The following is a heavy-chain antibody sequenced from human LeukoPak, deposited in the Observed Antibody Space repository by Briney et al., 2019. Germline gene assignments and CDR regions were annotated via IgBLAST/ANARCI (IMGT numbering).Heavy chain of an antibody. D-gene: IGHD2/OR15-2a*01. CDR3: ATASMSKTPDFDY. V-gene: IGHV1-24*01. J-gene: IGHJ4*02. CDR2: FDPEDGAT. Sequence: ASVKVSCKVSGYTLTELSIHWVRQAPGKGLEWMGGFDPEDGATIYAQKFQGRVTMTEDTSTDTAYMELSSLRSEDTAVYYCATASMSKTPDFDYWGQGTLVTVSS. CDR1: GYTLTELS.